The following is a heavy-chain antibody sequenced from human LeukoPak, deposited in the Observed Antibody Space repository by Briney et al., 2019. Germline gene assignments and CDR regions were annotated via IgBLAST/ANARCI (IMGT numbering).Heavy chain of an antibody. D-gene: IGHD3-10*01. Sequence: PSESLSLTCTVAGSSISSYDWSWIRQPPGKGPEWIGYIYYSGSTTYNPSLKSRVTISVDTSKNQFSLKLSSVAAADTAVYYCARHGAPGSFDYWGQGTLLTVSS. CDR2: IYYSGST. V-gene: IGHV4-59*08. J-gene: IGHJ4*02. CDR3: ARHGAPGSFDY. CDR1: GSSISSYD.